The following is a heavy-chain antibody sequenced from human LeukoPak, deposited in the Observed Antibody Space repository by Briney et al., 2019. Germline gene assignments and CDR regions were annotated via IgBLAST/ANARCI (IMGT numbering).Heavy chain of an antibody. D-gene: IGHD2-15*01. CDR3: GRNAAYCIDL. J-gene: IGHJ1*01. CDR1: GGSISSYY. CDR2: IYYSGST. V-gene: IGHV4-59*12. Sequence: KPSETLSLTCTVSGGSISSYYWSWIRQPPGKGLEWIGYIYYSGSTNYNPSLKSRVTISVDTSKNQLSLRLTSVTAADTAMYYCGRNAAYCIDLWGQGTLVTVSS.